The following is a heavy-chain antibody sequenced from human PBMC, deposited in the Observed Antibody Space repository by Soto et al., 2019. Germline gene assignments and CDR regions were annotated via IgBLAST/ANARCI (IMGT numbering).Heavy chain of an antibody. D-gene: IGHD4-17*01. J-gene: IGHJ6*02. CDR2: IYPGDSDT. CDR1: GYSFTSYW. Sequence: PGESLKISCKGSGYSFTSYWIGWVRQMPGKGLEWIGIIYPGDSDTRYSPSFQGQVTISADKSISTAYLQWSSLKASDTAMYYCSISLKTTRRTLTTEGAYYHYGMDVLGRGTTVTVSS. CDR3: SISLKTTRRTLTTEGAYYHYGMDV. V-gene: IGHV5-51*01.